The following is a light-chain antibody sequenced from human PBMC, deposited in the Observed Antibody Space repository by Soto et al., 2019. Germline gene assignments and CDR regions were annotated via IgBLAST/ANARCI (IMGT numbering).Light chain of an antibody. CDR2: DAS. CDR3: QQYITFPYT. CDR1: QTISSW. V-gene: IGKV1-5*01. Sequence: DIQMTQSPSTLSASVGDRVTITCPASQTISSWLAWYQQKPGKAPDLLIYDASSLQDGVPSRFSGRGSGTEFTLTISSLQPDDFATYFCQQYITFPYTFGQGTKLEIK. J-gene: IGKJ2*01.